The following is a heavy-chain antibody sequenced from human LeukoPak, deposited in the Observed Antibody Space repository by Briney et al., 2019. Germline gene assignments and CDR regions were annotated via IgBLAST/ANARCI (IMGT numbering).Heavy chain of an antibody. J-gene: IGHJ4*02. D-gene: IGHD1-26*01. CDR2: ISSCGSTI. Sequence: PGGSLTLSCAASGFTFSSYELNWVRQAPAKGLEGVSYISSCGSTIYYADSAMGRFTINRDNAKHSLYLQMNSLRAEDTAVYYCAGDRGAIDYWGQGTLVTVSS. CDR3: AGDRGAIDY. CDR1: GFTFSSYE. V-gene: IGHV3-48*03.